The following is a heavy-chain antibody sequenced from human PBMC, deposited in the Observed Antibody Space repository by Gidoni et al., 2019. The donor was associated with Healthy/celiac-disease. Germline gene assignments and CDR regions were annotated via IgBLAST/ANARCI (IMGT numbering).Heavy chain of an antibody. J-gene: IGHJ3*02. D-gene: IGHD2-15*01. Sequence: EVQLVQSGAEVKKPGESLKISCKGSGYSFTSYWIGWVRQMPGKGLEWMGIIYPGDSDTRYSPSFQGQVTISADKSISTAYLQWSSLKASDTAMYYCARQARHIVVVVAARGDAFDIWGQGTMVTVSS. CDR3: ARQARHIVVVVAARGDAFDI. CDR2: IYPGDSDT. V-gene: IGHV5-51*01. CDR1: GYSFTSYW.